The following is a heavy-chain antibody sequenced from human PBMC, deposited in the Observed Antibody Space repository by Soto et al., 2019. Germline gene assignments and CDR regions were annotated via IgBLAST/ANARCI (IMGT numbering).Heavy chain of an antibody. D-gene: IGHD3-16*02. V-gene: IGHV1-18*01. CDR1: GYTFTSYG. Sequence: ASMKVSCKAPGYTFTSYGISWVRQAPGQGLEWMEWISVYNGNTNYAQKLQGRVTMTTDTSTSTAYMELRSLRSDDTAVYYCARDGIMITFGGVIVIPKAPHCYYMDVWGKGTTVTVSS. J-gene: IGHJ6*03. CDR3: ARDGIMITFGGVIVIPKAPHCYYMDV. CDR2: ISVYNGNT.